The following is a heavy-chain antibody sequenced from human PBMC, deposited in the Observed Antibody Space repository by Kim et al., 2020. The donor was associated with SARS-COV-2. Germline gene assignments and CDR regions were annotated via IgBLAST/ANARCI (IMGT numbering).Heavy chain of an antibody. CDR2: IIPIFGTA. Sequence: SVKVSCKASGGTFSSYAISWVRQAPGQGLEWMGGIIPIFGTANYAQKFQGRVTITADESTSTAYMELSSLRSEDTAVYYCARDMGSSRYHQSHGMDVWGQGTKVTVSS. D-gene: IGHD6-13*01. V-gene: IGHV1-69*13. CDR3: ARDMGSSRYHQSHGMDV. J-gene: IGHJ6*02. CDR1: GGTFSSYA.